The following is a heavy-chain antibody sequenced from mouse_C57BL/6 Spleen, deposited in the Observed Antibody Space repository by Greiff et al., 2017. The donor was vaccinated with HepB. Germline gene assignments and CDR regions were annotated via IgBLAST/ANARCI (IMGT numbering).Heavy chain of an antibody. CDR3: ASSYYSNLYYAMDY. Sequence: VQLKQSGPGLVQPSQSLSITCTVSGFSLTSYGVHWVRQSPGKGLEWLGVIWSGGSTDYNAAFISRLSISKDNSKSQVFFKMNSLQADDTAIYYCASSYYSNLYYAMDYWGQGTSVTVSS. J-gene: IGHJ4*01. CDR2: IWSGGST. V-gene: IGHV2-2*01. D-gene: IGHD2-5*01. CDR1: GFSLTSYG.